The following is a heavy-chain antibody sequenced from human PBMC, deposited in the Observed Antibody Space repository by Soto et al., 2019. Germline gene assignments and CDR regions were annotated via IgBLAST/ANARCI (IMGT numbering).Heavy chain of an antibody. D-gene: IGHD4-17*01. CDR2: ISGSGADT. J-gene: IGHJ4*02. V-gene: IGHV3-23*01. Sequence: EVPLLESGGGLVQPGGSLRLTCAASGLTFSTYGMTWVRHAPGTGLEYVSSISGSGADTFYPDSVKGRFTITSDSPKNALYLHLSSLSAEDTATYFCAKDPNGDYVCAFDSWGQGSLVTVSS. CDR1: GLTFSTYG. CDR3: AKDPNGDYVCAFDS.